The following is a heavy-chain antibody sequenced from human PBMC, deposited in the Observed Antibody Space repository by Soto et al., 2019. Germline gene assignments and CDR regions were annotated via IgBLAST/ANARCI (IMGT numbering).Heavy chain of an antibody. V-gene: IGHV3-53*01. CDR3: ARAITIFGVGWKPPFLDY. J-gene: IGHJ4*02. Sequence: PGGSLRLSCAASGFTVSSNYMSWVRQAPGKGLEWVSVIYSGGSTYYADSVKGRFTISRDNSKNTLYLQMNSLRAEDTAVYYCARAITIFGVGWKPPFLDYRGQRTPVTVSS. CDR1: GFTVSSNY. CDR2: IYSGGST. D-gene: IGHD3-3*01.